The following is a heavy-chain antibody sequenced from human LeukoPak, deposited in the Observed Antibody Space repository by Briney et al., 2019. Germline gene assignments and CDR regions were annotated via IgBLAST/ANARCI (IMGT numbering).Heavy chain of an antibody. J-gene: IGHJ5*02. V-gene: IGHV3-30*04. D-gene: IGHD3-10*01. CDR3: SRGVLTYLDP. CDR2: ISYDGSNK. Sequence: PGGTLRLSCAASGFTFSSYAMHWVRQAPGKGLEWVAVISYDGSNKYYADSVKGRFTISRDNSKNTLYLQMNSLRPEDSAIYYCSRGVLTYLDPWGQGTLVTVSS. CDR1: GFTFSSYA.